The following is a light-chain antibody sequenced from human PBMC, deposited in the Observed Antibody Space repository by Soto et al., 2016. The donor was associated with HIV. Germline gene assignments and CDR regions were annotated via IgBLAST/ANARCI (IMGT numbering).Light chain of an antibody. CDR1: KLGDKY. CDR3: QAWDSRSLVV. J-gene: IGLJ3*02. Sequence: SYELTQPPSVSVSPGQTASITCSGDKLGDKYVCWYQQKPGQSPRLVIYQDNKRPSGIPERFSGSNSGNTATLIIRETQATDEADYYCQAWDSRSLVVFGRRTKLTVL. V-gene: IGLV3-1*01. CDR2: QDN.